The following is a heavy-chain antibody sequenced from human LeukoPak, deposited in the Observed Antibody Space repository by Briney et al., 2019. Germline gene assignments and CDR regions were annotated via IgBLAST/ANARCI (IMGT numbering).Heavy chain of an antibody. CDR2: ISHSGST. CDR1: GVSFSRYY. Sequence: PSETLSLTCAVYGVSFSRYYWSWVRQPPGKGLEWVGEISHSGSTNYNPAFKSRVTISVDTSTNQCSLKLSSVTAADTAVYYCAKGHYYGSGSYYKVVRKKYYFDYWGQGTLVTVSS. V-gene: IGHV4-34*01. J-gene: IGHJ4*01. CDR3: AKGHYYGSGSYYKVVRKKYYFDY. D-gene: IGHD3-10*01.